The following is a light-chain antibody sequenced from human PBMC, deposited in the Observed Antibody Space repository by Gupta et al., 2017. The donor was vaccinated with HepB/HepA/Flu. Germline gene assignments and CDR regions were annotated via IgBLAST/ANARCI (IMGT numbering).Light chain of an antibody. CDR3: LLSYRGSQV. J-gene: IGLJ3*02. CDR1: TGAVTSGYD. V-gene: IGLV7-46*01. Sequence: GGTVTLTCDSSTGAVTSGYDPYWFQQKPGQAPRSLMYGARNKHSRTPARFTGSLLGGKAALTLSDAQPEDEADYYCLLSYRGSQVFGGGTKLTVL. CDR2: GAR.